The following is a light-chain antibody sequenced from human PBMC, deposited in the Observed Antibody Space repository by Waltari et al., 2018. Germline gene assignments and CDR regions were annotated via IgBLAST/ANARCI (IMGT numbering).Light chain of an antibody. CDR2: VSRDGSH. CDR1: SGHSSNI. CDR3: ETGGHGTWV. J-gene: IGLJ3*02. Sequence: QLVLTQSPSASASLGASVKLTCTLSSGHSSNILAWLQQQPGKGPRYLMQVSRDGSHRKGDGIPDRFSPSSSGADSYLTISSLQPEDEADSYCETGGHGTWVFGGGTKLTVL. V-gene: IGLV4-69*01.